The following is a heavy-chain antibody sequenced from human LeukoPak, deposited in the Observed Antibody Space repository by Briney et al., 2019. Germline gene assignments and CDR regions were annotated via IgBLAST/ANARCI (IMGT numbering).Heavy chain of an antibody. CDR3: ARHFAYSSSSYFDY. CDR2: VYYTGST. CDR1: GGSVNTYY. D-gene: IGHD6-6*01. V-gene: IGHV4-59*08. Sequence: SETLSLTYSVSGGSVNTYYWSWIRQPPGKGLEWIGYVYYTGSTNYNPSLKSRVTIFEDKSKNQFSLRLSSVTVADTAVYYCARHFAYSSSSYFDYWGQGNLVTVSS. J-gene: IGHJ4*02.